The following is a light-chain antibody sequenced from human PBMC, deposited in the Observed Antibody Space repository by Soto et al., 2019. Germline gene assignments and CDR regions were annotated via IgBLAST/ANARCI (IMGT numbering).Light chain of an antibody. J-gene: IGKJ1*01. Sequence: DIQMTQSPSTLSASLGDRVTITCRASQSISSWLAWYQQKPGKAPRLLIYKASTLESGVPSRFSGSGSGTDFTLTISSLQPDDFATYYCQQYSTYWTFGQGTKVDIK. CDR3: QQYSTYWT. CDR2: KAS. V-gene: IGKV1-5*03. CDR1: QSISSW.